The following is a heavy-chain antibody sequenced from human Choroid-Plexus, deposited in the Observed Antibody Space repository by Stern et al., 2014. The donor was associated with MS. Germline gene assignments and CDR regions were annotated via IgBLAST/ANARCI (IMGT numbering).Heavy chain of an antibody. J-gene: IGHJ5*02. CDR3: AKDRQYLTYFFDH. D-gene: IGHD2/OR15-2a*01. V-gene: IGHV3-30*18. Sequence: VQLVESGGGVVQPGRPLRLSCVASGFTLGSCAMNWVRQAPGKGLEWVAGVSYDGSNKYYADSVKCRFTISRDNSQNTLYMQISSLRPEDTAVYYCAKDRQYLTYFFDHWGQGSLVTVSS. CDR2: VSYDGSNK. CDR1: GFTLGSCA.